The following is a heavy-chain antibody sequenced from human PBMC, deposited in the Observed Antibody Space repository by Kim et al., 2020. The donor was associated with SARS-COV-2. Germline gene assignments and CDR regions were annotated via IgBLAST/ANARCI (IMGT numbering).Heavy chain of an antibody. V-gene: IGHV7-4-1*04. CDR1: GYTLSTYP. D-gene: IGHD6-19*01. CDR2: INTNMGIP. Sequence: ASVKVSCKAYGYTLSTYPIYWVRQAPGQGLEWMGWINTNMGIPTYAQAFTGRFVFSFDTSVNMAYLQISSLKPEDTAIYYCARRPAGYTSGWGFDYWGQG. J-gene: IGHJ4*02. CDR3: ARRPAGYTSGWGFDY.